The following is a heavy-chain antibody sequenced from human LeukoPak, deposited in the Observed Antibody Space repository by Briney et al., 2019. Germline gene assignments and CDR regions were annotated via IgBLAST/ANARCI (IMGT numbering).Heavy chain of an antibody. CDR1: GYSISSIYY. Sequence: PSETLSLTCAVSGYSISSIYYWGWIRQPPGKGLEWIGSMQHSGSTDYNPSLKSRVTISVDTSKNKFSLKMRYVTAADAAVYYCARLGYCTSTSCYPDSWGQGTLVTVSS. D-gene: IGHD2-2*01. CDR3: ARLGYCTSTSCYPDS. CDR2: MQHSGST. J-gene: IGHJ4*02. V-gene: IGHV4-38-2*01.